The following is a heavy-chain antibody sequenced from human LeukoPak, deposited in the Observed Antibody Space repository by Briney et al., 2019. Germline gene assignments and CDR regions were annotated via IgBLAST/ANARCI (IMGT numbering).Heavy chain of an antibody. CDR1: GYTFTSYY. CDR3: ATPGLYCSGGSCYLLQH. J-gene: IGHJ1*01. D-gene: IGHD2-15*01. Sequence: ASVTVSCKASGYTFTSYYMHWVRQAPGQGLEWMGIINPSGGSTSYAQKFQGRVTMTRDTSTSTVYMELSSLRSGDTAVYYCATPGLYCSGGSCYLLQHWGQGTLVTVSS. CDR2: INPSGGST. V-gene: IGHV1-46*01.